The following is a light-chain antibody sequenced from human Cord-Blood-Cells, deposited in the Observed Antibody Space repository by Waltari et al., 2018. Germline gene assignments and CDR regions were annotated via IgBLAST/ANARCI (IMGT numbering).Light chain of an antibody. CDR2: AAS. J-gene: IGKJ2*01. CDR3: QQSYSTPYT. V-gene: IGKV1-39*01. Sequence: DIQMTQSPSSLSASVGARVTITCRASPNIRSYLNWYQQKPGKAPKLLIYAASSLQSGVPSRFSGSGSGTDFTLTISSLQPEDFATYYCQQSYSTPYTFGQGTKLEIK. CDR1: PNIRSY.